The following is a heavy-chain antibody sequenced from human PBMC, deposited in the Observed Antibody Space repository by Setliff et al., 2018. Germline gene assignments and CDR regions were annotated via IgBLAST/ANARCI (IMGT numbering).Heavy chain of an antibody. CDR1: GFSFSNYA. J-gene: IGHJ5*01. CDR3: ARSPGWIPWFDS. Sequence: LRLSCEASGFSFSNYAMNWVRQAPGKGLEWVASFSSRNNYIYHADSVKGRFTISRDNAKTSLYLQMDSLRVEDTAVYFCARSPGWIPWFDSWGQGTLVTVSS. D-gene: IGHD5-18*01. V-gene: IGHV3-21*01. CDR2: FSSRNNYI.